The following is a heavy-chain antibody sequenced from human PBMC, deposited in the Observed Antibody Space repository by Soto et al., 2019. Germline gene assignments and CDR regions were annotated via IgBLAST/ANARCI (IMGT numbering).Heavy chain of an antibody. V-gene: IGHV3-30-3*01. CDR1: GFTFSTYA. CDR3: ARGPYGYPFDY. J-gene: IGHJ4*02. CDR2: ISYDGSNK. D-gene: IGHD5-18*01. Sequence: GGSLRLSCAVSGFTFSTYAMHWVRQAPGQGLEWVAVISYDGSNKYYADSVKGRFTISRDNSKNTLYLQMNSLRAEDTAVYYCARGPYGYPFDYWGQGTLVTVSS.